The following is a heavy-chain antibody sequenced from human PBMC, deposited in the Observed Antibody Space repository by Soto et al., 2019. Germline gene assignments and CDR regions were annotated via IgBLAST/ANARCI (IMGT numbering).Heavy chain of an antibody. J-gene: IGHJ4*02. D-gene: IGHD4-17*01. CDR3: TTRYGARD. CDR2: IKSKTNGGTA. V-gene: IGHV3-15*01. Sequence: EVQLVESGGGLVKPGGSLRVSCVVSGFTVSDACMIWVRQAPGKGLEWVGLIKSKTNGGTAEYASPVIGRFTISRDDSKNTLNLQLNSLRTEDTGVYYCTTRYGARDWGQGTLVTVSS. CDR1: GFTVSDAC.